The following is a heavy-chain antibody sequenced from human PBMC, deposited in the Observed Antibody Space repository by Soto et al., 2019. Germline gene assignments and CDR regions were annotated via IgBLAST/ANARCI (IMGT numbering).Heavy chain of an antibody. V-gene: IGHV3-48*02. J-gene: IGHJ4*02. D-gene: IGHD2-15*01. Sequence: EVQLVESGGGLIQPGGSLRLSCAASGFIFNTYSMNWVRQAPGKGLEWVSYISGSSQTIFYADSVRGRFTISIDNANNSTYLQMVSLRDEDTAVYYCARTLSWRRGPFDSWGQGTLVTVSS. CDR1: GFIFNTYS. CDR3: ARTLSWRRGPFDS. CDR2: ISGSSQTI.